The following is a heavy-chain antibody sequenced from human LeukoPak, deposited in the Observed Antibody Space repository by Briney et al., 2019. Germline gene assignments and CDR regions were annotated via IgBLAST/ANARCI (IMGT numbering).Heavy chain of an antibody. CDR2: IKKDGSEK. Sequence: GGSLRLSCVASGFTFSDSWMSWVRQAPGKGLEWVADIKKDGSEKDYVDSVKGRFTISGDNAKNSLYLQMDSLRAEDTAVYYCATYTNWVAGDVWGQGTTVSV. CDR1: GFTFSDSW. D-gene: IGHD7-27*01. J-gene: IGHJ6*02. CDR3: ATYTNWVAGDV. V-gene: IGHV3-7*01.